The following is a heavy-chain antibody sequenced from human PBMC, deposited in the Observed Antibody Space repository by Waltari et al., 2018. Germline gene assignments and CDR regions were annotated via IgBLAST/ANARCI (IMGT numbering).Heavy chain of an antibody. V-gene: IGHV4-4*07. CDR3: AATDFWSGPNWFDP. Sequence: QVQLQESGPGLVKPSETLSLTCTASGGSISSYYWSWIRQPAGKGLEWIGRIYTSGSTNYNPSLKSRVTMSVDTSKNQFSLKLSSVTAADTAVYYCAATDFWSGPNWFDPWGQGTLVTVSS. CDR2: IYTSGST. D-gene: IGHD3-3*01. J-gene: IGHJ5*02. CDR1: GGSISSYY.